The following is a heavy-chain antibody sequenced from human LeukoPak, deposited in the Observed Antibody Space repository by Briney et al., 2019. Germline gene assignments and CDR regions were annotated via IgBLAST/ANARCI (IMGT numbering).Heavy chain of an antibody. CDR1: GFTFSSYS. V-gene: IGHV3-48*01. J-gene: IGHJ4*02. D-gene: IGHD4-23*01. Sequence: GGSLRLSCAASGFTFSSYSMNWVRQAPGKGLEWVSYISSSSSTIYYADSVKGRFTISRDNAKNSLYLQMNSLRVEDTAVYYCARPRYGGNSGEFDSWGQGTLVTVSS. CDR3: ARPRYGGNSGEFDS. CDR2: ISSSSSTI.